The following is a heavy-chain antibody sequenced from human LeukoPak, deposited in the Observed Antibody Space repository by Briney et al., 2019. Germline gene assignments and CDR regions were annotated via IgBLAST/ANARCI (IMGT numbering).Heavy chain of an antibody. CDR3: AKDRRGGSYPFDS. CDR2: ISGSGGST. D-gene: IGHD1-26*01. CDR1: GFTFNNYA. Sequence: GGSLRLSCTASGFTFNNYAMGWVRQAPGKGLDWVSTISGSGGSTSYADSVRGRFTISRDNFENMVYLQMNSLRAEDTAVYYCAKDRRGGSYPFDSWGQGTLVTVSS. J-gene: IGHJ4*02. V-gene: IGHV3-23*01.